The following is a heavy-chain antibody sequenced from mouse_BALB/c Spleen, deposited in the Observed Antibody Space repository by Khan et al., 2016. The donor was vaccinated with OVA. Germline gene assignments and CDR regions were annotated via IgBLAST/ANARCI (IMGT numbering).Heavy chain of an antibody. CDR2: ISPNSDGS. CDR3: LRSLYYDGSAYEGFAY. J-gene: IGHJ3*01. D-gene: IGHD1-1*01. V-gene: IGHV1S136*01. CDR1: GYTFTSYV. Sequence: MQLEESGPELVKPGASVKMSCKASGYTFTSYVMHWVKQKPGQGLEWIGYISPNSDGSKYNEKFRGKATLTSDKSSSTAYMELSSLTSEDSVVYYCLRSLYYDGSAYEGFAYWGQGTLVTVSA.